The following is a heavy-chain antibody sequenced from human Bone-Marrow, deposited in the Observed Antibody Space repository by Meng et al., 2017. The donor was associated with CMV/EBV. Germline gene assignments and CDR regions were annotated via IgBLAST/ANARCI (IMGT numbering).Heavy chain of an antibody. CDR3: ARSSGWSRFDY. Sequence: QVQLVQSGAEVKKPGALVKVSCKASGYTFTSYGISWVRQAPGQGLEWMGGIIPIFGTANYAQKFQGRVTITADESTSTAYMELSRLTSGDTAVYYCARSSGWSRFDYWGQGTLVTVSS. CDR1: GYTFTSYG. CDR2: IIPIFGTA. V-gene: IGHV1-69*13. D-gene: IGHD6-19*01. J-gene: IGHJ4*02.